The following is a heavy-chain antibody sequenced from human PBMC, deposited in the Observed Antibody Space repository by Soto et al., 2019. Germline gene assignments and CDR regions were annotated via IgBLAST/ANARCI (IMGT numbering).Heavy chain of an antibody. V-gene: IGHV6-1*01. J-gene: IGHJ6*03. Sequence: SQXLSLTCAISGDSVSSNSAAWNWSRLSPSRGLEWLARTYYRSRWYNDYAVSVRSRITVNPDTSKNQFSLQLTSVNPEDTAVYYCAGTTSHQWYYMDVWGKGTTVTVSS. CDR2: TYYRSRWYN. D-gene: IGHD1-7*01. CDR3: AGTTSHQWYYMDV. CDR1: GDSVSSNSAA.